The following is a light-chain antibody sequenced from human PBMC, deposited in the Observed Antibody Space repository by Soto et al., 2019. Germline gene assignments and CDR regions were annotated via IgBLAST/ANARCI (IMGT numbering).Light chain of an antibody. CDR2: EVS. CDR1: SSDVGGYNY. J-gene: IGLJ3*02. Sequence: QSALTQPASVSGSPGQSITISCTGTSSDVGGYNYVTWYQQHPAKAPKLMIYEVSNRPSGVSHRFSGSKSGNTASLTISGLQAEDEADYYCFSYTTSSTLVFGGGTKVTVL. V-gene: IGLV2-14*01. CDR3: FSYTTSSTLV.